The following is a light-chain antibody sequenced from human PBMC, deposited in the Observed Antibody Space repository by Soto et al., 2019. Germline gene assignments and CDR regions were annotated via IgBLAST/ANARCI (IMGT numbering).Light chain of an antibody. J-gene: IGLJ2*01. CDR1: SSDVGGYNY. Sequence: QSAQTQPASVSGSPGQSITISCTGTSSDVGGYNYVSWYQQHPGKAPKLMIYGVTNRPSGVSNRFSGSKSGNTASLTISGLQAEDEADYYCSSYTSSSTLSVVFGGGTKLTVL. CDR3: SSYTSSSTLSVV. V-gene: IGLV2-14*01. CDR2: GVT.